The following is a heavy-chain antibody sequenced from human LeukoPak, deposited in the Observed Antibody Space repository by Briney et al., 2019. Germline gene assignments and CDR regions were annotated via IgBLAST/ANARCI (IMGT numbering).Heavy chain of an antibody. CDR1: GCTFSSYG. V-gene: IGHV3-30*18. Sequence: QPGRSLRLSCAASGCTFSSYGMHWVRQAPGKGLEWVAVISYDGSNKYYADSVKGRFTISRDNSKNTLYLQMNSLRAEDTAVYYCAKDPPHVSWLFDYWGQGTLVTVSS. D-gene: IGHD3-16*01. CDR3: AKDPPHVSWLFDY. CDR2: ISYDGSNK. J-gene: IGHJ4*02.